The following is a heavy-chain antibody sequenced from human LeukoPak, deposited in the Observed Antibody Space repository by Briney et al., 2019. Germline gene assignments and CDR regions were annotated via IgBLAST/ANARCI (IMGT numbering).Heavy chain of an antibody. V-gene: IGHV3-48*04. CDR1: GFTFSSYW. CDR3: ARAKGYSSSWYVTNWFDP. D-gene: IGHD6-13*01. J-gene: IGHJ5*02. Sequence: GGSLRLSCAASGFTFSSYWMSWVRQAPGKGLEWVSYISSSGSTIYYADSVKGRFTISRDNAKNSLYLQMNSLRAEDTAVYYCARAKGYSSSWYVTNWFDPWGQGTLVTVSS. CDR2: ISSSGSTI.